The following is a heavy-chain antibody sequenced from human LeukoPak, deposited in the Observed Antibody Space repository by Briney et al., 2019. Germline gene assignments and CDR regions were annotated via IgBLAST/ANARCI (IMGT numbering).Heavy chain of an antibody. Sequence: GGSLRLSCVASGFTFRNYAMHWVRQAPGKGLEWVAIISYDGGNKYYADSVRGRFTISRDDSKNTLYLQMNSLRTEDTAVYYCARGLSYLPFSGSYTFDTWGQGTLVTVSS. CDR2: ISYDGGNK. CDR3: ARGLSYLPFSGSYTFDT. J-gene: IGHJ4*02. CDR1: GFTFRNYA. V-gene: IGHV3-30-3*01. D-gene: IGHD1-26*01.